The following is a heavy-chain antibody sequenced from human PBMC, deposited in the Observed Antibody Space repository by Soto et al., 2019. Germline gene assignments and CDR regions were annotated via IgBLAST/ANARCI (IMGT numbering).Heavy chain of an antibody. CDR3: ARQRGYSSADYYYGMDV. V-gene: IGHV3-48*01. D-gene: IGHD5-18*01. CDR2: ISSSSSTI. J-gene: IGHJ6*02. CDR1: GFTFSTYS. Sequence: GGSLRLSCAASGFTFSTYSMNWVRQAPGKGLEWVSYISSSSSTIFYTDSVKGRFTISRDNSKNTLYLQLNSLRAEDTALYYCARQRGYSSADYYYGMDVWGQGTKVTVSS.